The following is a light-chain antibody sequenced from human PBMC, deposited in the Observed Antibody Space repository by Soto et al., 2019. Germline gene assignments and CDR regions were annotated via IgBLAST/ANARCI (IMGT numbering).Light chain of an antibody. CDR1: QDISNF. V-gene: IGKV1-12*01. CDR2: DAS. Sequence: DIQMTQSPSSLSASVGDRVTITCQASQDISNFLNWYQQKPGKAPNLLIYDASSLQSGVPSRFSGSGSGTDFTLTISSLQPEDFATYYCQQANSFPLTFGQGTKVDNK. J-gene: IGKJ1*01. CDR3: QQANSFPLT.